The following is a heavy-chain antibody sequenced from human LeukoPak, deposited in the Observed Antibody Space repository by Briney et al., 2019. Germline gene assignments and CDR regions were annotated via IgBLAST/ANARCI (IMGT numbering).Heavy chain of an antibody. D-gene: IGHD3-10*01. V-gene: IGHV1-2*02. CDR2: INPNSGGT. Sequence: ASVKVSCKASGYTFTGYYMHWVRQAPGQGLEWMGWINPNSGGTNYAQKFQGRVTMTEDTSTDTAYMELSSLRSEDTAVYYCATGGDYYGSGNLDYWGQGTLVTVSS. CDR3: ATGGDYYGSGNLDY. CDR1: GYTFTGYY. J-gene: IGHJ4*02.